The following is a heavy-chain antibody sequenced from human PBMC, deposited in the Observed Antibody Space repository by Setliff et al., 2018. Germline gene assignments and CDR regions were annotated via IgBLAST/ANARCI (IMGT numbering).Heavy chain of an antibody. CDR3: ARDPYYDSGSYP. CDR1: GGSFSGYY. CDR2: IIHSGST. J-gene: IGHJ5*02. D-gene: IGHD3-10*01. Sequence: SETLSLTCAVYGGSFSGYYWSWIRQPPGKRLEWIGEIIHSGSTNYNPSLKSRVTMSVDTSKNQFSLKLSSMTAADTAVYYCARDPYYDSGSYPWGQGTLVTVSS. V-gene: IGHV4-34*12.